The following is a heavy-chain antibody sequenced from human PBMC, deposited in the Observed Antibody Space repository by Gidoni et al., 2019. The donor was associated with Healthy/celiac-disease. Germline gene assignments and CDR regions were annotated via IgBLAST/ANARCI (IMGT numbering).Heavy chain of an antibody. V-gene: IGHV4-31*03. CDR2: IYYSGST. J-gene: IGHJ3*02. CDR1: GGPIRSGGYY. Sequence: QVQLQESGPGLVKPSQTLSLTCTVSGGPIRSGGYYWSWIRQHPGKGLEWIGYIYYSGSTYYNPSLKSRVTISVDTSKNQFSLKLSSVTAADTAVYYCARVADGAMARDAFDIWGQGTMVTVSS. D-gene: IGHD5-18*01. CDR3: ARVADGAMARDAFDI.